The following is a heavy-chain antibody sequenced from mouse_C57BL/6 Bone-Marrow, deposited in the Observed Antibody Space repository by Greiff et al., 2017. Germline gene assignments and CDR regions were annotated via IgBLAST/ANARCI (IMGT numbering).Heavy chain of an antibody. CDR1: GFNIKDDY. J-gene: IGHJ4*01. CDR3: NTRYYAMDY. CDR2: IDPENGDT. V-gene: IGHV14-4*01. Sequence: EVQLQQSGAELVRPGASVTLSCTASGFNIKDDYMHWVKQRPEQGLEWIGWIDPENGDTAYASKFQGKATITADTSSNTAYLQLSSLTSEDTAVYYCNTRYYAMDYWGQGTSVTVSS.